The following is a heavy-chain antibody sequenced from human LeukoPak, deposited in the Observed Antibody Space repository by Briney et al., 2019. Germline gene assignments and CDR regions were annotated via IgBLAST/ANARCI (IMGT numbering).Heavy chain of an antibody. Sequence: ASVKVSCKASGYTFTGYYMHWVRQAPGQGLEWMGRINPNSGGTNYAEKFQGRVTMTRDTSISTAYMELSRLRSDDTAVYYCASPSKGFGDFDYWGQGTLVTVSS. CDR1: GYTFTGYY. J-gene: IGHJ4*02. CDR3: ASPSKGFGDFDY. V-gene: IGHV1-2*06. CDR2: INPNSGGT. D-gene: IGHD3-10*01.